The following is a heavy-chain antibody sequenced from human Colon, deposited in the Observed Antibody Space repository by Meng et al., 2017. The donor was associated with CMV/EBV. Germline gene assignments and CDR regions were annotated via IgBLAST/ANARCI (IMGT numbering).Heavy chain of an antibody. J-gene: IGHJ1*01. Sequence: VESGVEVSMPGASVKVPCKVSGYSCTGYYIHGVRQAPGQGLEWMGWMDPTTGRTDYAQKFQGTVTMTRDTSISTAYLELSRLTSDDTAVYYCASHSSYVWGSHHWGQGTLVTVSS. D-gene: IGHD3-16*01. CDR2: MDPTTGRT. CDR3: ASHSSYVWGSHH. CDR1: GYSCTGYY. V-gene: IGHV1-2*02.